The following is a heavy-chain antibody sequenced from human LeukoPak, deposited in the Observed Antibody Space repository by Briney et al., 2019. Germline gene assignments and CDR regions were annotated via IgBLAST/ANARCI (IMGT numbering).Heavy chain of an antibody. CDR1: GGSFSGYY. V-gene: IGHV4-34*01. Sequence: PSETLSLTCAVYGGSFSGYYWSWLRQPPGKGLEWIGSIYYSGSTYYNPSLESRVTISVDTSKNQFSLKLSSVTAADTAVYYCATSGWYLLPGVYWGQGTLVTVSS. CDR2: IYYSGST. CDR3: ATSGWYLLPGVY. D-gene: IGHD6-19*01. J-gene: IGHJ4*02.